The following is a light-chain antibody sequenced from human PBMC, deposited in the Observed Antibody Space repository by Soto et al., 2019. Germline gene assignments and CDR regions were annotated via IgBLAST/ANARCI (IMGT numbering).Light chain of an antibody. Sequence: DIQMTQSPSSLSASVGDRVTSTCRASQDISNYLNWYQQKPGKAPKLLIYDASNLEKGVPSRFSGSGSGTDFTFNISSLQPEDIGTYYCLEYDSLLITFGGGTKVEIK. CDR2: DAS. J-gene: IGKJ4*01. CDR3: LEYDSLLIT. V-gene: IGKV1-33*01. CDR1: QDISNY.